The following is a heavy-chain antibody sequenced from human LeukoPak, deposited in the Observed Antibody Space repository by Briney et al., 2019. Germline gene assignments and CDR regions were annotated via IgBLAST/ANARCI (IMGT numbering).Heavy chain of an antibody. Sequence: GGSLRLSCAASGFTFTNYWMSWVRQAPGKGLEWVAVISYDGSNKYYADSVKGRFTISRDNSKNTLYLQMNSLRAEDTAVYYCARVGGSYFIDYWGQGTLVTVSS. J-gene: IGHJ4*02. D-gene: IGHD1-26*01. CDR2: ISYDGSNK. CDR1: GFTFTNYW. V-gene: IGHV3-30*03. CDR3: ARVGGSYFIDY.